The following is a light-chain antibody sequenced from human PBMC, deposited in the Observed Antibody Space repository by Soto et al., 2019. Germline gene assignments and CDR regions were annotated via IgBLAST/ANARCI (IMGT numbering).Light chain of an antibody. J-gene: IGKJ5*01. V-gene: IGKV1-39*01. Sequence: DIQITQSPSSLSASVGDRVTISCRASQRISNYLNWYQQKLGKAPKLLIYASSTLQSGVPSRFSGSGGGTDFTLSISSVQPEDFATYFCQQSYRDPITFGQGTRLEI. CDR2: ASS. CDR1: QRISNY. CDR3: QQSYRDPIT.